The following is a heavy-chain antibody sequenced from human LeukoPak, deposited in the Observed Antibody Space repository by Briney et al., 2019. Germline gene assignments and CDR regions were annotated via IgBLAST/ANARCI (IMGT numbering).Heavy chain of an antibody. V-gene: IGHV3-53*01. CDR1: GYSVSRYY. Sequence: GGSLRLSCAASGYSVSRYYVSWVRRARGKGLECVSALYSGGTTYYADSVKGRFTISRDNSKNTLYLQMNSLRVEDTAVYYCARQVGAITLFEHWGQGTLVTVSS. CDR2: LYSGGTT. D-gene: IGHD1-26*01. J-gene: IGHJ4*02. CDR3: ARQVGAITLFEH.